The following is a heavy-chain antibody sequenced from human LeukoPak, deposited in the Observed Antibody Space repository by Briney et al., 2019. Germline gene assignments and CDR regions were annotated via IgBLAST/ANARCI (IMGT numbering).Heavy chain of an antibody. CDR2: INHNGGT. V-gene: IGHV4-34*01. CDR1: GGSFTNYY. J-gene: IGHJ5*02. CDR3: ARGPGTVGLSP. D-gene: IGHD1/OR15-1a*01. Sequence: SETLALTCNVSGGSFTNYYWSWIRQTPEKGLEWIGQINHNGGTSYNPSLSSRVTLSVDRSKNQFSLKVTSVTAADTGVYYCARGPGTVGLSPWGQGTLVTVSS.